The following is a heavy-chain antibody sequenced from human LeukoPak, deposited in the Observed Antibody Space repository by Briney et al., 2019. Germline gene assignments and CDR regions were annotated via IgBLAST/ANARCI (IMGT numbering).Heavy chain of an antibody. CDR2: ISAYNGNT. D-gene: IGHD6-6*01. J-gene: IGHJ6*03. Sequence: ASVKVSCKASGYTFTSYGISWVRQAPGQGLEWMGWISAYNGNTNYAQKLQGRVTMTTDTSTSTAYMELRSLRSDDTAVYYCARASRIAARRDYYYMDVWGKGTTVTVSS. V-gene: IGHV1-18*01. CDR1: GYTFTSYG. CDR3: ARASRIAARRDYYYMDV.